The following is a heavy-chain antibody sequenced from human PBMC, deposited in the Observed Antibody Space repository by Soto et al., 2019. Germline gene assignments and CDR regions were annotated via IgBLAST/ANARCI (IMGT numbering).Heavy chain of an antibody. CDR3: ARAGNSSSWSRPTDYNWFDP. D-gene: IGHD6-13*01. J-gene: IGHJ5*02. V-gene: IGHV1-69*13. CDR1: GGTFSSYA. CDR2: IIPIFGTA. Sequence: SVKVSCKASGGTFSSYAISWVRQAPGQGLEWMGGIIPIFGTANYAQKFQGRVTITADESTSTAYMELSSLRSEDTAVYYCARAGNSSSWSRPTDYNWFDPWGQGTLVTVSS.